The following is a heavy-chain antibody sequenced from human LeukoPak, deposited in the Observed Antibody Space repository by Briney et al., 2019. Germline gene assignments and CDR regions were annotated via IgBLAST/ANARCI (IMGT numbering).Heavy chain of an antibody. J-gene: IGHJ6*02. V-gene: IGHV3-11*01. Sequence: AGGSLRLSCAASGFTFSDYYMSWIRQAPGKGLEWVSYISSSGSTIYYADSVKGRFTISRDNAKNSLYLQMNSLRAEDTAVYYCARVSDPQGLVVPAAKLALYYYGMDVWGQGTTVTVSS. CDR2: ISSSGSTI. CDR1: GFTFSDYY. CDR3: ARVSDPQGLVVPAAKLALYYYGMDV. D-gene: IGHD2-2*01.